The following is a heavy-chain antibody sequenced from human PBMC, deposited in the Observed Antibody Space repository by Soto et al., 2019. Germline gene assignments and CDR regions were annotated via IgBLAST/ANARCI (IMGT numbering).Heavy chain of an antibody. CDR3: ARATSRLIGAYYYYYYGMDV. V-gene: IGHV3-23*01. J-gene: IGHJ6*02. D-gene: IGHD3-22*01. CDR2: MGSSDSYT. Sequence: GGSLRLSCAASGFTFTSYAFVWVRQAPGKGLDWVSAMGSSDSYTYYADSVKGRFTISRDNSKNTVYLQMNSLRAEDTAVYYCARATSRLIGAYYYYYYGMDVWGQGTTVTVS. CDR1: GFTFTSYA.